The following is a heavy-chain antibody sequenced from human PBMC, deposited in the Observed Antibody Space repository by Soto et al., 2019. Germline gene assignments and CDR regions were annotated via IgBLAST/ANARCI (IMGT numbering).Heavy chain of an antibody. CDR2: ISSNGGST. CDR1: GFTFSSYA. Sequence: GGSLRLSCSASGFTFSSYAMHWVRQAPGKGLEYVSAISSNGGSTYYADSVKGRFTISRDNSKNTLYLQMSSLRAEDTAVYYCVKVIAAAGRPWRYYGMDVWGQGTTVTVSS. D-gene: IGHD6-13*01. V-gene: IGHV3-64D*08. CDR3: VKVIAAAGRPWRYYGMDV. J-gene: IGHJ6*02.